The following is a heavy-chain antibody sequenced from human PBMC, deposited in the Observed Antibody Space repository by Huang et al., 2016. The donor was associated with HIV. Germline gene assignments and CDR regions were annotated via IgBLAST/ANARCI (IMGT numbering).Heavy chain of an antibody. CDR3: ATGFDVFFDF. CDR1: EYTLAELS. J-gene: IGHJ4*02. CDR2: VDPESGET. D-gene: IGHD3-9*01. Sequence: QVQLVQSRAEVKKPGASVKVSCKVSEYTLAELSIHWVRQPPGKGLEWMGGVDPESGETIDAQRCQGRVTMTEDTSTETAFMELSGLRPEDTAVYYCATGFDVFFDFWGQGTLVTVSS. V-gene: IGHV1-24*01.